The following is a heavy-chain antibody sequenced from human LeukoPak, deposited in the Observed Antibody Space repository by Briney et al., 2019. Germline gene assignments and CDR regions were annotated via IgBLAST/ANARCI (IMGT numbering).Heavy chain of an antibody. CDR3: ARSSYGSGSAGY. CDR2: INAGNGNT. V-gene: IGHV1-3*01. J-gene: IGHJ4*02. CDR1: GYTFTSYA. D-gene: IGHD3-10*01. Sequence: HWASVKVSCKASGYTFTSYAMHWVRQAPGQRLEWMGWINAGNGNTKYSQKFQGRVTITRDTSASTAYMELSSLRSEDTAVYYCARSSYGSGSAGYWGQGTLVTVSS.